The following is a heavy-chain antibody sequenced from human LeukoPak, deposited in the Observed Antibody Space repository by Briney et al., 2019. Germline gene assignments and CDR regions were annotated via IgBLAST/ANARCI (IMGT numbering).Heavy chain of an antibody. J-gene: IGHJ4*02. CDR1: GGSISSYY. CDR3: ARGVWSGYHFDF. Sequence: PSETLSLTCSVSGGSISSYYWNWIRQPPGKGLEWIGSIYYSGSTYYNPSLKSRVTISADTSKNQFSLKLSSVTAADAAVYYCARGVWSGYHFDFWGQGTLVTVSS. V-gene: IGHV4-59*05. CDR2: IYYSGST. D-gene: IGHD3-3*01.